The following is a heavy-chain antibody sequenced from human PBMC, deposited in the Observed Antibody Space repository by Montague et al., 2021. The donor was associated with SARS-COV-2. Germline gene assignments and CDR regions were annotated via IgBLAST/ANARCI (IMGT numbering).Heavy chain of an antibody. V-gene: IGHV5-51*01. CDR1: GYNFTRYW. J-gene: IGHJ5*02. CDR3: ARRPSNWYDP. CDR2: INPGDSDT. Sequence: QSGAEVKLPGESLKVSCKTSGYNFTRYWIGWVRQMPGKGLEWMGIINPGDSDTKYSPSFQGQVTISADKSIGTAYLQWSSLKTSDTAMYYCARRPSNWYDPWGQGTLVTVSS.